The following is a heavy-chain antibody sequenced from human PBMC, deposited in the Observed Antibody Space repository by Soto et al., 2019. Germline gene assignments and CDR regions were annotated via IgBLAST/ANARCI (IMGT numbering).Heavy chain of an antibody. CDR1: GYSFTSYW. D-gene: IGHD3-3*02. CDR2: IYPGDSDT. J-gene: IGHJ5*02. Sequence: GESLKISCKGSGYSFTSYWIGWVRQMPGKGLEWMGIIYPGDSDTRYSPSFQGQVTISADKSISTAYLQWSSLKASDTAMYYCARGRIDGVQLPFLSARFDPWGQGTLVTVSS. CDR3: ARGRIDGVQLPFLSARFDP. V-gene: IGHV5-51*01.